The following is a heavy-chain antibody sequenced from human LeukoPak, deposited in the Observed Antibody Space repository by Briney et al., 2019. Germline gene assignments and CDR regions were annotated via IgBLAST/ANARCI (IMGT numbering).Heavy chain of an antibody. CDR1: GFIFNSYS. CDR3: VRGGGGYSSTRPAYYFDI. Sequence: GESLRLSCATSGFIFNSYSMNWVRQAPGKGLEWVSTIRGSSYIFYADSVKGRFTISKDNAENSVFLQMDSLRAEDTAVYYCVRGGGGYSSTRPAYYFDIWGQGPQVAVSS. CDR2: IRGSSYI. J-gene: IGHJ4*02. D-gene: IGHD5-18*01. V-gene: IGHV3-69-1*02.